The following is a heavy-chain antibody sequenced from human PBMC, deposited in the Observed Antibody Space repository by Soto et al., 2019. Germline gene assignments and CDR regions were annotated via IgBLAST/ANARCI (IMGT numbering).Heavy chain of an antibody. CDR3: ARSYYYDSSGYYSPLFY. Sequence: PSETLSLPCTVSGGSISSGGYYWSWIRQHPGKGLEWIGYIYYSGSTYYNPSLKSRVTISVDTSKNQFSLKLSSATAAETAVYYCARSYYYDSSGYYSPLFYWGQGTLVTVS. CDR1: GGSISSGGYY. D-gene: IGHD3-22*01. V-gene: IGHV4-31*03. CDR2: IYYSGST. J-gene: IGHJ4*02.